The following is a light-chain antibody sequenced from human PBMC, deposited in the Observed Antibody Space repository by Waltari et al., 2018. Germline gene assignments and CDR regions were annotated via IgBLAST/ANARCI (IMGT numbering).Light chain of an antibody. CDR1: SSDVGNYNY. Sequence: QSALTQPRSVSGSPGQSVTISCTGTSSDVGNYNYVSWYQQHPGKAPKHMIYDVSKRPSGVPDRFSGSKSGNTASLTISGLQAEDEADYYCCSYAGSYTYVFGTGTKVTVL. V-gene: IGLV2-11*01. J-gene: IGLJ1*01. CDR2: DVS. CDR3: CSYAGSYTYV.